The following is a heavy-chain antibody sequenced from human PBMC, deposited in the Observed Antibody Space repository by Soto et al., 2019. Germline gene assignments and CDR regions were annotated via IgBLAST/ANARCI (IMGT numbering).Heavy chain of an antibody. CDR1: GFTFSRYA. CDR2: ISGSDGST. Sequence: EVHLLESGGGLVQPGGSLRLSCAASGFTFSRYAMTWVRQAPGKGLEWVSGISGSDGSTSYADSVRGRFTISRDNSKNTLYLQMNSLRAEDTAVYYCAKTIFGVISQTYDYWGQGTLVTVSS. V-gene: IGHV3-23*01. J-gene: IGHJ4*02. CDR3: AKTIFGVISQTYDY. D-gene: IGHD3-3*01.